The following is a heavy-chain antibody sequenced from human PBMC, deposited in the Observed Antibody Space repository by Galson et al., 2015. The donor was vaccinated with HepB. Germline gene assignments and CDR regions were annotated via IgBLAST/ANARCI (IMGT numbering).Heavy chain of an antibody. Sequence: SVKVSCKASGGTFSSYAISWVRQAPGQGLEWMGGIIPILGIANYAQKFQGRVTITADKSTSTAYMELSSLRSEDTAVYYCARPAMLYYYYGMDVWGQGTTVTVSS. CDR3: ARPAMLYYYYGMDV. CDR2: IIPILGIA. J-gene: IGHJ6*02. CDR1: GGTFSSYA. V-gene: IGHV1-69*10. D-gene: IGHD2-2*01.